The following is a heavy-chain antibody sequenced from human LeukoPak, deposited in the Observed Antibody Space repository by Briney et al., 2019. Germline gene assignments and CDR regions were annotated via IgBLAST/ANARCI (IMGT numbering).Heavy chain of an antibody. CDR3: ARGSGSYYFDY. J-gene: IGHJ4*02. CDR2: ISYDGSNK. Sequence: GSLRLSCAASGFTFSSYGMHWVRQAPGKGLEWVAVISYDGSNKYYADSVKGRFTISRDNAKSSLYLQMNSLRAEDTAVYYCARGSGSYYFDYWGQGTLVTVSS. CDR1: GFTFSSYG. V-gene: IGHV3-30*03. D-gene: IGHD1-26*01.